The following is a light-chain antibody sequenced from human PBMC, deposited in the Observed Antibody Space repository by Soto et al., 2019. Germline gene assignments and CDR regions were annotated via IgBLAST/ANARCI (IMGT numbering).Light chain of an antibody. Sequence: DVQMTQSPSSVSAPVGERVTITCRARAGNNSWLAWYQHKPGKAPKPLIHAASSLQIEVPARFSGSGTGTDFTLTISSLQPEDFATSNCQQANSFSSLAFGGGTKVDIK. J-gene: IGKJ4*01. V-gene: IGKV1-12*02. CDR2: AAS. CDR3: QQANSFSSLA. CDR1: AGNNSW.